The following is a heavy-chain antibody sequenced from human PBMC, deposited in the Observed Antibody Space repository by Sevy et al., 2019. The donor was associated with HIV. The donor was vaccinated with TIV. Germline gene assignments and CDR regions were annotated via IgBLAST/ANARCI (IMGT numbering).Heavy chain of an antibody. V-gene: IGHV1-2*02. D-gene: IGHD3-10*01. J-gene: IGHJ4*02. CDR3: ARGFRYRSYWSAVDF. CDR1: KYSFSDHY. CDR2: INHDNGGT. Sequence: ASVKVSCKASKYSFSDHYIHWVRQAPGQGLEWMGWINHDNGGTNYAQKFQGRVTMTRDTSISTTYMEMSSLGSDDTAVYYCARGFRYRSYWSAVDFWGQGTLVTVSS.